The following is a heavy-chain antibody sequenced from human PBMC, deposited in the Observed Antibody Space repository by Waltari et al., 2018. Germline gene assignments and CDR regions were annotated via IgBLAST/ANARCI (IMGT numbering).Heavy chain of an antibody. V-gene: IGHV3-48*03. J-gene: IGHJ4*02. CDR3: ARRFDS. CDR2: ISGSGTTI. Sequence: EVQLVESGGGLVQPGGSLRLSCAASGFTFSSYGMNWVRQAPGKGREWISYISGSGTTIYYADSVKGRFTISRDDAENSLYLQMNSLRAEDTALYYCARRFDSWGQGTRVTVSS. CDR1: GFTFSSYG.